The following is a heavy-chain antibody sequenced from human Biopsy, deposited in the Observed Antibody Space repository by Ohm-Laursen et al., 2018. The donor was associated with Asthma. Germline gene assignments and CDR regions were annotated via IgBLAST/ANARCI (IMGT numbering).Heavy chain of an antibody. CDR3: ARKVAFDV. CDR1: GFTLSDYY. CDR2: ISSSGNTSTI. V-gene: IGHV3-11*01. Sequence: SLRLSCAASGFTLSDYYISWIRQAPGKGLEWVSYISSSGNTSTIYYADSVKGRFTISRDNAENSVYLQMNSLRAEDTAVYYCARKVAFDVWGQGTLVIVSS. J-gene: IGHJ3*01.